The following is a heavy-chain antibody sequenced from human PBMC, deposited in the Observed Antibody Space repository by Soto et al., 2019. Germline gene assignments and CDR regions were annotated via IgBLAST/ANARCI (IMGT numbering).Heavy chain of an antibody. CDR3: ARKDYYRSGIYYFDS. Sequence: QVQLVQSGAEVKKPGASVKVSCKASGYTFTTYPIHWVRQAPGQGLEWMGWINPGNGDRDYLQKFQGRVTVTRDTSASTDYMELSSLTSEDTAVYYCARKDYYRSGIYYFDSWGQGTLVTVSS. V-gene: IGHV1-3*01. D-gene: IGHD3-10*01. J-gene: IGHJ4*02. CDR1: GYTFTTYP. CDR2: INPGNGDR.